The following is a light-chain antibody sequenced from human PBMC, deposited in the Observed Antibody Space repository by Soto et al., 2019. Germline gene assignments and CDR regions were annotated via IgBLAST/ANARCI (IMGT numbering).Light chain of an antibody. V-gene: IGKV3-20*01. J-gene: IGKJ1*01. CDR1: QSVSSSY. Sequence: EIVLTQSPGTLSLSPGERATLSCRASQSVSSSYLAWYQQKPGQAPRLLIYGASSRATGIPDRFSGSGSGTEFTLTISSLQPDDFATYYCQQYKSYPWTFGQGTKVDIK. CDR3: QQYKSYPWT. CDR2: GAS.